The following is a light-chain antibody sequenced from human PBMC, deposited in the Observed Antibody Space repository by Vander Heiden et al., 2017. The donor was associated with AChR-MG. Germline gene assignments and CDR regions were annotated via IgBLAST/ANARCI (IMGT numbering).Light chain of an antibody. V-gene: IGLV2-23*01. CDR2: EGS. Sequence: QSALTQPASVSGSPGQSITISCTGTSSDVGSYNVVSWYQQHTGKPPKLMMYEGSKRPSGVSHRFSGSKSGNTASLTISGLQAEDEADYFCCSSAGTYTRVFGGGTKLTVL. CDR1: SSDVGSYNV. J-gene: IGLJ3*02. CDR3: CSSAGTYTRV.